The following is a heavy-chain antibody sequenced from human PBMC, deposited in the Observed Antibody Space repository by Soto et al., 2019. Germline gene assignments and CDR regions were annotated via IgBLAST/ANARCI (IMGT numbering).Heavy chain of an antibody. Sequence: PSETLSLTCTVSGGSIDNYDYYWTWIRQPPGKGLEWVGYIYYSGRTNYNPSLNSRLTISLDTSKNQFSLRLTSVSAADTAMYYCARDRSNSPDYFDFWGQGTLVTVSS. CDR3: ARDRSNSPDYFDF. V-gene: IGHV4-30-4*01. CDR2: IYYSGRT. CDR1: GGSIDNYDYY. J-gene: IGHJ4*02. D-gene: IGHD6-6*01.